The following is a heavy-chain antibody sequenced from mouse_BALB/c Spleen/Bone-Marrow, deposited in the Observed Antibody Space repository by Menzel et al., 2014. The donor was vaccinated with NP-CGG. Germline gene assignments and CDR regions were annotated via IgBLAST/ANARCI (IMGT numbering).Heavy chain of an antibody. Sequence: QVQLKESGAELMKPGASVKISCKATGYTFSSYWIEWVKQRPGHGLEWIGEILPGSDNTNYNEKFKGKATFTADASSNTAYMQLSSLTSEDSAVYYCLRVGGFYWGQGTTLTVSS. J-gene: IGHJ2*01. V-gene: IGHV1-9*01. CDR3: LRVGGFY. CDR1: GYTFSSYW. CDR2: ILPGSDNT.